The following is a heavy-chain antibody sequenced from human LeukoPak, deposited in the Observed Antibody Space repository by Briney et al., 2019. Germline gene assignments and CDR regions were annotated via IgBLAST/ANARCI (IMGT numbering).Heavy chain of an antibody. V-gene: IGHV3-48*01. Sequence: AGGSLRLPCAASGFTFSSYSMNWVRQAPGKGLEWVSYISSSSSTIYYADSVKGRFTISRDNAKNSLYLQMNSLRAEDTAVYYCARDDGSSWYNFDYWGQGTLVTVSS. J-gene: IGHJ4*02. D-gene: IGHD6-13*01. CDR1: GFTFSSYS. CDR3: ARDDGSSWYNFDY. CDR2: ISSSSSTI.